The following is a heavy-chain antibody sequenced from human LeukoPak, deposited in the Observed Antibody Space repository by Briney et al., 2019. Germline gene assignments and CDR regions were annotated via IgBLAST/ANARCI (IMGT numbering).Heavy chain of an antibody. J-gene: IGHJ4*02. V-gene: IGHV3-23*01. D-gene: IGHD3-10*01. CDR2: LTGGCGGT. CDR3: AKGTERYREVSSFDY. Sequence: GGSLRLLCAASGFIFSTYTMNWVPQAPGKGLEWVSALTGGCGGTYYADFVKRRFTISRDNSKNTLYLQMNSLRAEDTAAYYCAKGTERYREVSSFDYWGEGTLVAVSS. CDR1: GFIFSTYT.